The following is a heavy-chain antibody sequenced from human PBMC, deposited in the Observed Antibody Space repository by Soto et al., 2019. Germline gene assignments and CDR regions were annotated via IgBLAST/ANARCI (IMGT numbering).Heavy chain of an antibody. CDR1: GFIVSTNY. J-gene: IGHJ3*02. D-gene: IGHD5-12*01. CDR3: ARDVDARADI. Sequence: GGSLSLSCAASGFIVSTNYMSWVRQAPGKGLEWVSVIYSDGNTYYADSVKGRFTISRDNSKNTVYLQMNSLRAEDTATYYCARDVDARADIWGQGTMVTVSS. CDR2: IYSDGNT. V-gene: IGHV3-53*01.